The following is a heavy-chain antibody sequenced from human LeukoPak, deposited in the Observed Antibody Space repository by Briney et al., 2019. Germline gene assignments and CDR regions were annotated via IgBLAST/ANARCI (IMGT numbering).Heavy chain of an antibody. CDR2: ISSSSSYL. Sequence: GGSLRFSCAASGFTFSSDSMNWVSQAPGKGLEWLSSISSSSSYLYYADSVKGRFTIPRDNAKNSLYLQMNSRRAEDTAVYHCASPANFWSGWGQGTLVTVSS. V-gene: IGHV3-21*01. D-gene: IGHD3-3*01. J-gene: IGHJ4*02. CDR3: ASPANFWSG. CDR1: GFTFSSDS.